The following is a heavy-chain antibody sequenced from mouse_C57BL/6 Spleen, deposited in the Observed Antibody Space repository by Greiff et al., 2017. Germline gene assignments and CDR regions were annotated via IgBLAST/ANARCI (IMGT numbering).Heavy chain of an antibody. CDR2: ISYDGSN. Sequence: EVQLQQSGPGLVKPSQSLSLTCSVTGYSITSGYYWNWIRQFPGNKLEWMGYISYDGSNNYNPSLKNRISITRDTSKNQFFLKLNSVTTEDTATYYCARDRFAYWGHVTLVTVSA. CDR3: ARDRFAY. V-gene: IGHV3-6*01. J-gene: IGHJ3*01. CDR1: GYSITSGYY.